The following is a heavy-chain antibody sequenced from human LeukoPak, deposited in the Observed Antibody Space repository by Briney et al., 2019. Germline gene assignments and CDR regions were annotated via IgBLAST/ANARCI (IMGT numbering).Heavy chain of an antibody. V-gene: IGHV3-30*02. CDR1: GFTFRSYG. CDR3: AKGAAAPYYYYMDV. CDR2: IRYDGSNK. Sequence: GGSLRLSCAASGFTFRSYGMHWVRQAPGKGLEWVAFIRYDGSNKYYADSVKGRLTISRDNSKNTLYLQMNSLRAEDTAVYYCAKGAAAPYYYYMDVWGKGTTVTVSS. D-gene: IGHD6-13*01. J-gene: IGHJ6*03.